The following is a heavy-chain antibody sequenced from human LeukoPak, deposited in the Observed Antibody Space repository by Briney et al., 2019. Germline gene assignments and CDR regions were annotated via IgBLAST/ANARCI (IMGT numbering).Heavy chain of an antibody. D-gene: IGHD1-20*01. CDR3: STLTSRGLSDS. CDR1: GFTFTNAW. Sequence: PGGSLRLSCAASGFTFTNAWMNWVRQAPGKGLEWVGRIKSKADGETIDYAAPVKGRLTFSRDDSKNMLYLQMNNLKSEDTAVYYCSTLTSRGLSDSWGQGTLVTVSS. CDR2: IKSKADGETI. V-gene: IGHV3-15*07. J-gene: IGHJ4*02.